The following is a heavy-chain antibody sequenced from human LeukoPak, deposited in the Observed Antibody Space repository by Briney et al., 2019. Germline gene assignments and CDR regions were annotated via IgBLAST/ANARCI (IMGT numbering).Heavy chain of an antibody. J-gene: IGHJ4*02. CDR1: GFTFSSYS. CDR3: ARDPAGGDANY. CDR2: ISSSSSYI. Sequence: GVSLRLSCAASGFTFSSYSMNWVRQAPGKGLEWVSSISSSSSYIYYADSVKGRFTISRDNAKNSLYLQMNSLRAEDTAVYYCARDPAGGDANYWGQGTLVTVSS. D-gene: IGHD2-21*01. V-gene: IGHV3-21*04.